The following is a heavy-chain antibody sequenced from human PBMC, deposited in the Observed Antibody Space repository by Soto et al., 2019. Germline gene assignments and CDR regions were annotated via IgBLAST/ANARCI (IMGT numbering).Heavy chain of an antibody. J-gene: IGHJ6*02. CDR3: ARSQGGSSSLDIYYYYYYGMDV. CDR1: GGTFSTYA. CDR2: VIPIFGTP. V-gene: IGHV1-69*01. D-gene: IGHD2-15*01. Sequence: QVQLVQSGAEVKKPGSSVKVSCKAPGGTFSTYAISWVRQAPGQGLEWMGGVIPIFGTPKYAQKFQGRVTITADESTSTGCMELSSMRSEDTAVYYCARSQGGSSSLDIYYYYYYGMDVWGQGTTVTVSS.